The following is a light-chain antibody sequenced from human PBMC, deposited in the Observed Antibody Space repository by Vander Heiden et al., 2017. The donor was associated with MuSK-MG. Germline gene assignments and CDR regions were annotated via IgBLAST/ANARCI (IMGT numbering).Light chain of an antibody. CDR2: GAS. Sequence: EIVMTQSPATLSVSPGERATLSCRASQSVSRNFAWYQQKPGQAPRLLIYGASTRATGIPARFSGSGSGTEFTLTISSLQSEDFAVYYCQQYNNWTWTFGQGTKVEIK. V-gene: IGKV3-15*01. CDR1: QSVSRN. J-gene: IGKJ1*01. CDR3: QQYNNWTWT.